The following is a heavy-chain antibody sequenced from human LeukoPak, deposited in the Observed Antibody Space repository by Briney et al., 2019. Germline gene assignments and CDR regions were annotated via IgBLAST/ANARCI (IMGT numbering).Heavy chain of an antibody. Sequence: PSETLSLTCSVSGDSISTSSSYWGWIRQPPGKGLEWIGSIYYSGSTYYNPSLKSRVTISVDTSKNQFSLKLSSVTAADTAVYYCARDLAAASFNWGQGTLVTVSS. J-gene: IGHJ4*02. CDR3: ARDLAAASFN. D-gene: IGHD6-13*01. V-gene: IGHV4-39*07. CDR2: IYYSGST. CDR1: GDSISTSSSY.